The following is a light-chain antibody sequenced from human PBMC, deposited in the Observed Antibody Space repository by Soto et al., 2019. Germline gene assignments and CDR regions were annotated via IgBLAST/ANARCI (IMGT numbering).Light chain of an antibody. CDR3: QQGSNWPLT. J-gene: IGKJ4*01. Sequence: EIMLTQSPATLSLSPGEIATLSCRASQRVYSYLAWYKQKPGQVPRLLIYSVSNRATGIPVRFSGSGSGTDFTLTISSLEPEDVAVYYCQQGSNWPLTFGGGTKVEIK. CDR1: QRVYSY. CDR2: SVS. V-gene: IGKV3-11*01.